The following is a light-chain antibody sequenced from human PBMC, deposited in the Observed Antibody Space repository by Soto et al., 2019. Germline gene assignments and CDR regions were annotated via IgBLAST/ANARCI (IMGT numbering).Light chain of an antibody. V-gene: IGKV3-11*01. CDR2: DAS. J-gene: IGKJ3*01. CDR3: QQRSNWPPLIP. Sequence: EIVLTQSPATLSLSPGEIATLSCRASQSVSSYLAWYQQKPGQAPRLLIYDASNRATGIPARFSGSGSGTGFTLPISSLEPEDFAVYYCQQRSNWPPLIPFGPGTKVDI. CDR1: QSVSSY.